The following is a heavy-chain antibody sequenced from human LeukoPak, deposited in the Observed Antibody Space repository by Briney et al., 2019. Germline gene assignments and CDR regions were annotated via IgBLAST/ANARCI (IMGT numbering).Heavy chain of an antibody. CDR3: ARGLGDTMMGSPAYYFDY. V-gene: IGHV4-34*01. CDR2: INHSGST. J-gene: IGHJ4*02. CDR1: GGSFSGYY. Sequence: SETLSLTCAVYGGSFSGYYWSWIRQPPGKGLEWIGEINHSGSTNYNPSLKSRVTISVHTSKNQFSLKLSSVTAADTAVYYCARGLGDTMMGSPAYYFDYWGQGTLVTVSS. D-gene: IGHD3-22*01.